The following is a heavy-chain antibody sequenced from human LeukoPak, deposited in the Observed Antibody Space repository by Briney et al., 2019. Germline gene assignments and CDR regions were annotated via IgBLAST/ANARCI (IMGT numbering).Heavy chain of an antibody. V-gene: IGHV1-46*01. CDR3: ARGLGNSPPYYYYYYMDV. J-gene: IGHJ6*03. D-gene: IGHD4-23*01. CDR2: INPSGGST. CDR1: GYTFTSYY. Sequence: GASVKVPCTASGYTFTSYYMHWVRQAPGQGLEWMGVINPSGGSTSYAQKFQGRVTMTRDMSTSTVYMELSSLRSEDTAVYYCARGLGNSPPYYYYYYMDVWGKGTTVTVSS.